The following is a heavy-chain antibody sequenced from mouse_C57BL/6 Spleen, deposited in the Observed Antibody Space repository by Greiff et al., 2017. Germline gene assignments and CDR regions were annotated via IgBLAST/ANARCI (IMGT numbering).Heavy chain of an antibody. Sequence: QVQLKQPGAELVKPGASVKLSCKASGYTFTSYWMHWVKQRPGQGLEWIGMIHPNSGSTNYNEKFKSKATLTVDKSSSTAYMQLSSLTSEDSAVYYCARRIEIYYYAMDYWGQGTSVTVSS. J-gene: IGHJ4*01. CDR1: GYTFTSYW. CDR3: ARRIEIYYYAMDY. V-gene: IGHV1-64*01. CDR2: IHPNSGST.